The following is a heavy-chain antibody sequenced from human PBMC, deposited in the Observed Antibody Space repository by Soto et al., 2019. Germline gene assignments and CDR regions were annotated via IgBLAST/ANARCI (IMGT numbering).Heavy chain of an antibody. Sequence: SETLSLTCTVSGGSISSYYWSWIRQPPGKGREWIGYIYYSGSTNYNPSLKSRVTISVDTSKNQFSLKLSSVTAADTAVYYCARDQYGDYAFDIWGQGTMVTVSS. CDR2: IYYSGST. CDR1: GGSISSYY. D-gene: IGHD4-17*01. J-gene: IGHJ3*02. CDR3: ARDQYGDYAFDI. V-gene: IGHV4-59*01.